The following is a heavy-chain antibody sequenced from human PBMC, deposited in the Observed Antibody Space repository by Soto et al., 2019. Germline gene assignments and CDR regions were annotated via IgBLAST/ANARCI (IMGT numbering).Heavy chain of an antibody. CDR2: ISWNSGSI. D-gene: IGHD3-3*01. CDR3: AKDARFLEWLSNPVFDY. J-gene: IGHJ4*02. Sequence: PGGSLRLSCAASGFTFDDYAMHWVRQAPGKGLEWVSGISWNSGSIGYADSVKGRFTISRDNAKNSLYLQMNSLRAEDTALYYCAKDARFLEWLSNPVFDYWGQGTLVTVSS. CDR1: GFTFDDYA. V-gene: IGHV3-9*01.